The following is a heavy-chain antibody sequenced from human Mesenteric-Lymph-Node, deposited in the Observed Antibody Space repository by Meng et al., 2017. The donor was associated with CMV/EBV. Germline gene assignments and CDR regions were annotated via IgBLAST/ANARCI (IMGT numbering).Heavy chain of an antibody. CDR3: AGHSSGYKY. V-gene: IGHV3-30*04. J-gene: IGHJ4*02. Sequence: GESLKISCAASGFTFSSYAMHWVRQAPGKGLEWVAVISYDGSNKYYAHSVKGRFTISRDNSKNTLYLQMNSLRAEDTAVYYCAGHSSGYKYWGQGTLVTVSS. CDR1: GFTFSSYA. D-gene: IGHD3-22*01. CDR2: ISYDGSNK.